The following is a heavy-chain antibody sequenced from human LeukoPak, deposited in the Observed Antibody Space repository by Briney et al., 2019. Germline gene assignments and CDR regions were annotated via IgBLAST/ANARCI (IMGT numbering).Heavy chain of an antibody. V-gene: IGHV3-48*01. Sequence: GGSLRLSCAASGFTFSSYSMNWVRQAPGKGLEWVSYISSSSSTIYYTDSVKGRFTISRDNAKNSLYLQMNSLRAEDTAVYYCARSEYYYDSSFDWGQGTLVTVSS. CDR1: GFTFSSYS. CDR3: ARSEYYYDSSFD. J-gene: IGHJ4*02. D-gene: IGHD3-22*01. CDR2: ISSSSSTI.